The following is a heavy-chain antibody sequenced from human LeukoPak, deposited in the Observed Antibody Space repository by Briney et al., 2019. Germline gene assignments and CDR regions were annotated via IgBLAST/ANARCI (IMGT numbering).Heavy chain of an antibody. Sequence: GGSLRLSCAASGFTFSTYAMSWVRQAPGKGLEWVSAISSSGDKTYYADSVKGRFTVSRDSSKNTLYLQMSSLSAEDTAVYYCAKGGSDYGNYGYSFDYWGQGTLVTVSS. D-gene: IGHD4-11*01. J-gene: IGHJ4*02. CDR1: GFTFSTYA. CDR2: ISSSGDKT. CDR3: AKGGSDYGNYGYSFDY. V-gene: IGHV3-23*01.